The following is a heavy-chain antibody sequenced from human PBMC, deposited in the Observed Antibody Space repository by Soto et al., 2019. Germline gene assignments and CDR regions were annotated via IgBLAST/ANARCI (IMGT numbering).Heavy chain of an antibody. J-gene: IGHJ1*01. V-gene: IGHV3-7*01. CDR3: ARWDYYSGNWTLRD. D-gene: IGHD6-13*01. CDR1: GFTFSSYI. CDR2: INQDGSGK. Sequence: PGGSLRLSCAASGFTFSSYIMSWVRQAPGKGLEWVANINQDGSGKYYVDSLKGRFAISRDNAKNSLYLQMDGVRAEDTAVYFCARWDYYSGNWTLRDWGQGTLVTVSS.